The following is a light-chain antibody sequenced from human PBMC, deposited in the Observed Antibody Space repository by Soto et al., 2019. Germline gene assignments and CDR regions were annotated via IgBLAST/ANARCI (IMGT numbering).Light chain of an antibody. CDR3: QQYGSSPPYT. CDR2: GAS. Sequence: EIVLTQSPGTLSLSPGERAILSCRASQSVSSSYLAWYQQKPGQAPRLLIYGASSRATGIPDRFSGSGSGTDFTLTISRLEPEDFAVYYCQQYGSSPPYTVGQGTKLEIK. J-gene: IGKJ2*01. CDR1: QSVSSSY. V-gene: IGKV3-20*01.